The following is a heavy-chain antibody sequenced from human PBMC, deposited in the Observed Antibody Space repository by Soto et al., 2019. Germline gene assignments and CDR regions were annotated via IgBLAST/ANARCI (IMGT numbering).Heavy chain of an antibody. CDR2: INHSGST. CDR3: ARDKIPGLFAY. CDR1: GESFSGYY. J-gene: IGHJ4*02. V-gene: IGHV4-34*01. Sequence: QVQLQQGGAGLLKPSETLSLTGAVYGESFSGYYWTWIRQPPGPGLEWIGEINHSGSTNYNPSLKRRVAISVDTSKNQFSLKLTSVPAADTAVYYCARDKIPGLFAYWGEGALVTVS. D-gene: IGHD2-21*01.